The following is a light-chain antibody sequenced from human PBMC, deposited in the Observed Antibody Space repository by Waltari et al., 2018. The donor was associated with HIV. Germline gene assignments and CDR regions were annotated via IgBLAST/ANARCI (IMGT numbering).Light chain of an antibody. Sequence: AIQLTQSPSSLSASVGDRVPLTCRASQGIVHALAWYQQKPGKPPKVLIFDASNLEGGVSSRFSGSGSGTEFTLTINSLQPEDFATYFCQQFNSYPNTFGGGTKVEIK. CDR3: QQFNSYPNT. J-gene: IGKJ4*01. CDR1: QGIVHA. V-gene: IGKV1-13*02. CDR2: DAS.